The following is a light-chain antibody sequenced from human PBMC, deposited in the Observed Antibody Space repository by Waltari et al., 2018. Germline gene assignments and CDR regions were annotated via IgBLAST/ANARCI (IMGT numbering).Light chain of an antibody. J-gene: IGLJ2*01. CDR1: SSDVGAYNY. CDR2: DVS. V-gene: IGLV2-14*03. CDR3: SSYTSSSTLV. Sequence: QSALTQPASVSGSPGQSITISCTGTSSDVGAYNYVSWHQQHPGKAPKLMIYDVSHRPSGVSNHFSGSKAGNTASLAISGRQADDEADYYCSSYTSSSTLVFGGGTKLTVL.